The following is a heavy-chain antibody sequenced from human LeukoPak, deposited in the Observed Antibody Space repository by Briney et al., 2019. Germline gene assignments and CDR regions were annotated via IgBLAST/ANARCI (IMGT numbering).Heavy chain of an antibody. Sequence: GGSLRLSCAVSGFTVSGNYMSWVRQAPGKGLEWVSYISGSGSTIYYADSVKGRFTISRDNAKNSLYLQMNSLRAEDTALYYCAKVLWFGELRPDCDAFDIWGQGTMVTVSS. CDR3: AKVLWFGELRPDCDAFDI. J-gene: IGHJ3*02. D-gene: IGHD3-10*01. V-gene: IGHV3-11*01. CDR2: ISGSGSTI. CDR1: GFTVSGNY.